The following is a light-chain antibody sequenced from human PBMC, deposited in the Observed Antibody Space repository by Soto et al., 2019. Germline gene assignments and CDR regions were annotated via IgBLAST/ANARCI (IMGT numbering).Light chain of an antibody. J-gene: IGKJ2*01. V-gene: IGKV3-20*01. Sequence: EIVLTQSPGTLSLSPGERATLSCRASQSVSSSYLAWYQQKPGRAPRLLIYAASSRDTGIPDRFSGSGSGTDFTLTISRLEPEDFAVYSCQQYGDSPPYTFGQGTKLEIK. CDR1: QSVSSSY. CDR3: QQYGDSPPYT. CDR2: AAS.